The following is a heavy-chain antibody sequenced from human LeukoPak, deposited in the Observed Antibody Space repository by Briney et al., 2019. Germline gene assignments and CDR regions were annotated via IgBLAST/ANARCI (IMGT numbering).Heavy chain of an antibody. CDR3: ARGHYSGSYYFDY. CDR2: IIPIFGTA. CDR1: GGTFSSYA. Sequence: ASVKVSCKASGGTFSSYAISWVRQAPGQGLEWMGGIIPIFGTANYAQKFQGRVTITADESTSTAYMELSSLRSEDTAVYYCARGHYSGSYYFDYWGQGTLVTFSS. V-gene: IGHV1-69*13. J-gene: IGHJ4*02. D-gene: IGHD1-26*01.